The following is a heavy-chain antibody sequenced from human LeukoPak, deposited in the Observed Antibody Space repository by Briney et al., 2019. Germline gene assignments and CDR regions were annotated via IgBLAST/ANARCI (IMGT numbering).Heavy chain of an antibody. V-gene: IGHV1-3*01. CDR2: INAGNGNT. CDR1: GYTFTSYA. CDR3: SRGWELFDY. J-gene: IGHJ4*02. Sequence: RASVKVSCKASGYTFTSYAMHWVRQAPGQRPEWMGWINAGNGNTKYSQKFQGRVTIARDTSASTAYMELSSLRSEDTAVYYCSRGWELFDYWGQGTLVTVSS. D-gene: IGHD1-26*01.